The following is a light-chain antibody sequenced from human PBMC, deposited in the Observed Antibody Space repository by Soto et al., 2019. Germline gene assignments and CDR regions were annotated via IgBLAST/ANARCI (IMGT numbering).Light chain of an antibody. CDR3: QQYGSSLIT. CDR1: QSVSSGY. Sequence: EIVLTQSPGTLSLSPGERATRSCRASQSVSSGYLAWYQQKPGQAPRLLIYGASSRATGIPDRFSGSGSGTDFTLTISRLEPEDVAVYYCQQYGSSLITFGPGTKVDIK. J-gene: IGKJ3*01. CDR2: GAS. V-gene: IGKV3-20*01.